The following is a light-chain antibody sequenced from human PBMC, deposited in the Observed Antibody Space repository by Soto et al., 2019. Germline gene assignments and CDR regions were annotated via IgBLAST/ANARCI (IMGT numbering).Light chain of an antibody. CDR2: GAS. J-gene: IGKJ4*01. V-gene: IGKV3-15*01. CDR1: QSVSSN. Sequence: EIVMTQSPATLSVSPGERATLSCRASQSVSSNLAWYQQKPGQAPRLLIYGASTRATGIPARFSGSGSGTEFTLTISRLQSEDFAVYYCQQYNNWLTFGGGTKVELK. CDR3: QQYNNWLT.